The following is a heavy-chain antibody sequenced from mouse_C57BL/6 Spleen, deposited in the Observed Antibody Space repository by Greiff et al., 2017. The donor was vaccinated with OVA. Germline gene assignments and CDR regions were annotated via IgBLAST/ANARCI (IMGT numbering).Heavy chain of an antibody. J-gene: IGHJ4*01. CDR2: IYPGDGDT. CDR3: AKLPVYAMDY. CDR1: GYAFSSSW. V-gene: IGHV1-82*01. D-gene: IGHD1-1*01. Sequence: QVQLQQSGPELVKPGASVKISCKASGYAFSSSWMNWVKQRPGKGLEWIGRIYPGDGDTNYNGKFKGKATLTADKSSSTAYMQLSSLTSEDSAVYFCAKLPVYAMDYWGQGTSVTVSS.